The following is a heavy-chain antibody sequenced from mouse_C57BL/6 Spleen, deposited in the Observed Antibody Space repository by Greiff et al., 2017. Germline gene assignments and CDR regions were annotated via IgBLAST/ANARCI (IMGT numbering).Heavy chain of an antibody. CDR1: GYSITSGYY. V-gene: IGHV3-6*01. D-gene: IGHD2-4*01. Sequence: EVQRVESGPGLVKPSQSLSLTCSVTGYSITSGYYWNWIRQFPGNKLEWMGYISYDGSNNYNPSLKNRISITRDTSKNQFFLKLNSVTTEDTATYYCAREDYDGLFAYWGQGTLVTVSA. CDR2: ISYDGSN. J-gene: IGHJ3*01. CDR3: AREDYDGLFAY.